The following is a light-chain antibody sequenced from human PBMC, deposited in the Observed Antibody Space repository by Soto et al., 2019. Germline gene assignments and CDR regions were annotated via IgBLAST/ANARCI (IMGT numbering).Light chain of an antibody. J-gene: IGKJ2*01. CDR2: TIS. V-gene: IGKV1-6*01. CDR3: LQDASYPYT. Sequence: AVQMTQSPSSLSASVGDRVTITCRASQDVRNDLGWYQQKPGQAPKLLIYTISTLQSGVPSRFSGSGSGTDFTLTISSLHPEDSATYYCLQDASYPYTFGQGTNLEI. CDR1: QDVRND.